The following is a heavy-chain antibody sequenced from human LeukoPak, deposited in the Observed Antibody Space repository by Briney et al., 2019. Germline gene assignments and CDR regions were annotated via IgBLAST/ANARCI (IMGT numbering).Heavy chain of an antibody. D-gene: IGHD1-26*01. J-gene: IGHJ4*02. V-gene: IGHV3-7*03. CDR1: GFTFSSYW. Sequence: GGSLRLSCAASGFTFSSYWMSWVRQAPGKGLEWVANIKQDGSEKYYVDSVKGRFTISRDNSKNSLSLQMNSLRAEDTALYYCAKDGKNYFDYWGQGTLVTVSS. CDR3: AKDGKNYFDY. CDR2: IKQDGSEK.